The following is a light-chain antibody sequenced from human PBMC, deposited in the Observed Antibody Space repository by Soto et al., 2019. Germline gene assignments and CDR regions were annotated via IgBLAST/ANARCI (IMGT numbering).Light chain of an antibody. J-gene: IGKJ1*01. CDR3: QHYKIYYPWT. Sequence: ENSFTQSPATLSLAPGERATLSCRASQSLSRYLAWYQQKPGQAPTRLIHETSKRASGVSARFSGSGSGTDFTLTISSLEPEDFADYYCQHYKIYYPWTFGQGTQVEIK. V-gene: IGKV3-11*01. CDR2: ETS. CDR1: QSLSRY.